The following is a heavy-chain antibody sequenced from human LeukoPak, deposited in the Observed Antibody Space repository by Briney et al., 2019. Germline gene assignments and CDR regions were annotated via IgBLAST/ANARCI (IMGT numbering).Heavy chain of an antibody. J-gene: IGHJ3*02. CDR2: INPNSGGT. D-gene: IGHD6-13*01. CDR1: GYTFTGYF. V-gene: IGHV1-2*02. Sequence: ASVKVSCKASGYTFTGYFIHWVRQAPGQGLEWMGWINPNSGGTNYAQKFQGRVTMTRDTSISTAYMELSRLRSDDTAVYYCARDGSSWDSDDAFDIWGQGTMVTVSS. CDR3: ARDGSSWDSDDAFDI.